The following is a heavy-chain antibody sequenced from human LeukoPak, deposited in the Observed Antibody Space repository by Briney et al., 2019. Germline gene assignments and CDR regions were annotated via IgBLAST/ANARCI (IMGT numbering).Heavy chain of an antibody. D-gene: IGHD6-19*01. CDR2: INPNSGGT. J-gene: IGHJ4*02. CDR3: ARDRGSSGWVDFDY. V-gene: IGHV1-2*06. CDR1: GYTFTGYY. Sequence: GASVKVSCKASGYTFTGYYMHWVRQAPGQGLERMGRINPNSGGTNYAQKFQGRVTMTRDTSISTAYMELSRLRSDDTAVYYCARDRGSSGWVDFDYWGQGTLVTVSS.